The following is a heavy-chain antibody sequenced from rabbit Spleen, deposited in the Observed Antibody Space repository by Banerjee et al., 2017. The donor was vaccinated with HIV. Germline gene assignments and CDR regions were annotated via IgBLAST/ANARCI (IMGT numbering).Heavy chain of an antibody. D-gene: IGHD4-1*01. CDR2: IEPVFGVT. V-gene: IGHV1S7*01. Sequence: QLEESGGRLVQPGGSLTLSCKAFGFTISGHWMNWVRQAPGKGLEWIGYIEPVFGVTVYASWVNGRFTISSHNAQNTVDLQLNSLTAADTATYFCARVSETSGWGEDLWGPGTLVT. J-gene: IGHJ4*01. CDR3: ARVSETSGWGEDL. CDR1: GFTISGHW.